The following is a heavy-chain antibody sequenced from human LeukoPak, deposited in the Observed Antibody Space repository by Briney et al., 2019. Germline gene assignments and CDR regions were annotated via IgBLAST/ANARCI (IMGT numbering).Heavy chain of an antibody. J-gene: IGHJ6*03. CDR1: GGSISSYY. Sequence: SETLSLTCTVSGGSISSYYWSWIRQPAGKGLEWIGRIYTSGSTNYNPSLKSRVTMSVDTSKNQFSLKLSSVTAADTAVYYCARDWPHCSSTSCYFYMDVWGRGTTVTVSS. D-gene: IGHD2-2*01. V-gene: IGHV4-4*07. CDR2: IYTSGST. CDR3: ARDWPHCSSTSCYFYMDV.